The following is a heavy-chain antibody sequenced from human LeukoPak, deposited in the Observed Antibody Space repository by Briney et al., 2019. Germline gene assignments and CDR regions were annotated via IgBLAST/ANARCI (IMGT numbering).Heavy chain of an antibody. D-gene: IGHD2-2*01. V-gene: IGHV1-2*02. CDR1: GYTFTGYY. CDR2: INPNSGGT. CDR3: ARDIGSTSWLGDWFDP. J-gene: IGHJ5*02. Sequence: ASVKVSCKASGYTFTGYYMHWVRQAPGQGLEWMGWINPNSGGTNYAQKFQGRVTMTRDTSISTAYMELSRLRSDDTAVYYCARDIGSTSWLGDWFDPWGQGTLVTVSS.